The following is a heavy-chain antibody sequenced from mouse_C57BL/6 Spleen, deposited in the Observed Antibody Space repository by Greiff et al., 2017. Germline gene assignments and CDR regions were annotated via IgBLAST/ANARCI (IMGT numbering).Heavy chain of an antibody. V-gene: IGHV1-50*01. CDR1: GYTFTSYW. CDR3: ARRSYYGSSFPMDY. Sequence: QVQLKQPGAELVKPGASVKLSCKASGYTFTSYWMQWVKQRPGQGLEWIGEIDPSDSYTNYNQKFKGKATLTVDTSSSTAYMQLSSLTSEDSAVYYCARRSYYGSSFPMDYWGQGTSVTVSS. J-gene: IGHJ4*01. D-gene: IGHD1-1*01. CDR2: IDPSDSYT.